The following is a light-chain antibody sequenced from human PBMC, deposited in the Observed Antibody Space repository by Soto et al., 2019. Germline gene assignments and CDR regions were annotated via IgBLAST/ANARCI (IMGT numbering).Light chain of an antibody. CDR2: QDT. Sequence: SYELTQPPSVSVSPGQTASITCSGDKLGDKYASWYQQKQGQSPVLVIYQDTERPSGILARFSGSNSGNTATLTISGTQALDESAYYCQTWDGSTVVFGAGTKLTVL. V-gene: IGLV3-1*01. J-gene: IGLJ2*01. CDR1: KLGDKY. CDR3: QTWDGSTVV.